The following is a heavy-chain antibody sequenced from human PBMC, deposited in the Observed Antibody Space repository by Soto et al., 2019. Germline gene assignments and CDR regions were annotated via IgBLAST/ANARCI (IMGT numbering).Heavy chain of an antibody. D-gene: IGHD6-13*01. CDR1: GYTFTGYY. Sequence: ASVKVSCKASGYTFTGYYMHWVRQAPGQGLEWMGWINPNSGGTNYAQKFQGWVTMTRDTSISTAYMELSRLRSDDTAVYYCAREAAASNMAAAGYYYYGMDVWGQGTTVTVSS. CDR3: AREAAASNMAAAGYYYYGMDV. CDR2: INPNSGGT. J-gene: IGHJ6*02. V-gene: IGHV1-2*04.